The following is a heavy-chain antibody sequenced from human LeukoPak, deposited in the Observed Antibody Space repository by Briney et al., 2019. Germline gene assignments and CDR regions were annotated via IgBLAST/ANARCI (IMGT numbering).Heavy chain of an antibody. Sequence: SETLSLTCTVSGGSISSYYWSWIRQPPGKGLEWIGYIYYSGSTNYNPSLKSRVTISVDTSKNQFSLKLSSVTAADTAVCYCAREKMVRGDTTFDYWGQGTLVTVSS. CDR2: IYYSGST. CDR3: AREKMVRGDTTFDY. CDR1: GGSISSYY. D-gene: IGHD3-10*01. V-gene: IGHV4-59*01. J-gene: IGHJ4*02.